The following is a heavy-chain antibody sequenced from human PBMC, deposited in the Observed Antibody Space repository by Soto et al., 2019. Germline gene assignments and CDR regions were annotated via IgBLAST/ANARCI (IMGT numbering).Heavy chain of an antibody. CDR1: GGSISSGSYY. J-gene: IGHJ4*02. D-gene: IGHD6-6*01. CDR2: IYYSGST. V-gene: IGHV4-39*01. Sequence: SETLSLTCTVSGGSISSGSYYWGWIRQPPGKGLEWIGSIYYSGSTYYNPSLKSRVTISVDTSKNQFSLKLSSVTAADTAVYYCARSDYSSSSSHYFDYWGQGTLVTVSS. CDR3: ARSDYSSSSSHYFDY.